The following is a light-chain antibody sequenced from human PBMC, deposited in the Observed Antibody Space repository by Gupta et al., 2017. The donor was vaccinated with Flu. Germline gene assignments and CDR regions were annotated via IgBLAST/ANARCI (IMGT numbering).Light chain of an antibody. CDR2: DVS. Sequence: SITISCTGTSSDVGGYNYVSWYQQHPGKAPNLMIYDVSKRPSGVSTRFSGSKSGNTASLTISGLQAEDEADYYCSSYTSSSTLVFGGGTKLTVL. V-gene: IGLV2-14*04. CDR1: SSDVGGYNY. J-gene: IGLJ2*01. CDR3: SSYTSSSTLV.